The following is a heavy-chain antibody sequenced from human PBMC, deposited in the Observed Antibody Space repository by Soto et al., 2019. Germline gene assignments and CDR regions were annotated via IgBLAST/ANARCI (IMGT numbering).Heavy chain of an antibody. CDR2: IYSGGST. V-gene: IGHV3-53*02. CDR3: ARGSFEVGAGIGDY. J-gene: IGHJ4*02. D-gene: IGHD1-26*01. Sequence: EVQLVETGGGLIQPGGSLRLSCAASGFTVSSNYMSWVRQAPGKGLEWVSVIYSGGSTYYADSVKGRFTISRDNSKNTLYLQMNSLRAEDTAVYYRARGSFEVGAGIGDYWGQGTLVTVSS. CDR1: GFTVSSNY.